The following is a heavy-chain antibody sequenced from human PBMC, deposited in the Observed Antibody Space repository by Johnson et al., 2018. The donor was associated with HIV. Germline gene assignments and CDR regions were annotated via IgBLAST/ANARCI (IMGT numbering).Heavy chain of an antibody. CDR2: IKSKIEGGTT. CDR1: GFTFTNAW. J-gene: IGHJ3*01. CDR3: TTTSSSGYTNSYAFDV. D-gene: IGHD6-6*01. V-gene: IGHV3-15*01. Sequence: VQLVESGGGLVKPGGSLRLSCAASGFTFTNAWMSWVRQAPGRGLEWVGRIKSKIEGGTTDYAAPVKGRFTISRDDSKNTLYLQMNSLKTEDTAVYYCTTTSSSGYTNSYAFDVWGQGTMVTVSS.